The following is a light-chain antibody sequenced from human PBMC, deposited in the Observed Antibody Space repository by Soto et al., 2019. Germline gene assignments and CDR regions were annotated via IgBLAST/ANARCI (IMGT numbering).Light chain of an antibody. CDR1: NNDIGGYNY. CDR2: EVT. Sequence: QSVLTQPASVSGSAGQSITISCTGTNNDIGGYNYVSWYQQHPGKAPQLIIYEVTHRPSGVSNRFSGSKSGNTASLTISGLQTEDESNYFCGSFTASNSLIFGGGTKLTVL. V-gene: IGLV2-14*01. J-gene: IGLJ2*01. CDR3: GSFTASNSLI.